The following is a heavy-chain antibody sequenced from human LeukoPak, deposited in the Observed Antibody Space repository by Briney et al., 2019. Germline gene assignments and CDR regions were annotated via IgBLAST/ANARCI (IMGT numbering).Heavy chain of an antibody. CDR1: GGSISSYY. Sequence: SETLSLTCTVSGGSISSYYWSRIRQPPGKGLEWIGYIYYSGSTNYNPSLKSRVTISVDTSKNQFSLKLSSVTAADTAVYYCARKTFVGGIDYWGQGTLVTVSS. CDR3: ARKTFVGGIDY. CDR2: IYYSGST. J-gene: IGHJ4*02. D-gene: IGHD1-26*01. V-gene: IGHV4-59*08.